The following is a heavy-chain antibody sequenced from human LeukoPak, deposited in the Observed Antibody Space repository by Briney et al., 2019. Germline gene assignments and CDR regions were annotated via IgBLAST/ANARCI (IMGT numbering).Heavy chain of an antibody. CDR2: INPNSGGT. D-gene: IGHD1-26*01. CDR1: GHTFTSYY. CDR3: ARDTTLALDFDY. J-gene: IGHJ4*02. V-gene: IGHV1-2*02. Sequence: GASVKVSCKASGHTFTSYYMHWVRQAPGQGLEWMGWINPNSGGTNYAQKFQGRVTMTRDTSINTAYMELSRLRSDDTAVYYCARDTTLALDFDYWGQGTLVTVYS.